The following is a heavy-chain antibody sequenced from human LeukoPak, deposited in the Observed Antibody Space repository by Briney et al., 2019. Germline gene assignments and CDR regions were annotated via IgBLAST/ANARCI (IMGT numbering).Heavy chain of an antibody. J-gene: IGHJ4*02. CDR2: IKQDGSEK. CDR1: GFTFSSYS. Sequence: GGSLRLSCAASGFTFSSYSMNWVRQAPGKGLEWVANIKQDGSEKYYVDSVKGRFTISRDNAKKLVYLQMNSLRAEDTAVYYCASDGGPFDYWGQGILVTVSS. V-gene: IGHV3-7*04. D-gene: IGHD2-15*01. CDR3: ASDGGPFDY.